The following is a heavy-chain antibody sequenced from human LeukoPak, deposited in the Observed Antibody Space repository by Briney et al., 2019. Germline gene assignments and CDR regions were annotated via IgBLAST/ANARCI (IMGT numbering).Heavy chain of an antibody. D-gene: IGHD3-10*01. CDR3: AREGPGSSGWFDP. V-gene: IGHV4-30-2*01. CDR2: IYHSGST. Sequence: PSQTLSLTCAVSGGSISSGGYSWSWIRQPPGKGLEWIGYIYHSGSTYYNPSLKSRVTISVDRSKNQFSLKLSSVTAADTAVYYCAREGPGSSGWFDPWGQGTLVTVSS. CDR1: GGSISSGGYS. J-gene: IGHJ5*02.